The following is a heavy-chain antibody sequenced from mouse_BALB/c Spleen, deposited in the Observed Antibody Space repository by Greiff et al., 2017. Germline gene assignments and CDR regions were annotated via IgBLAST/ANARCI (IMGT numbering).Heavy chain of an antibody. CDR3: ARHRMGGNSGFDY. J-gene: IGHJ2*01. V-gene: IGHV5-6*02. CDR1: GFTFSSYG. Sequence: DVMLVESGGDLVKPGGSLKLSCAASGFTFSSYGMSWVRQTPDKRLEWVATISSGGSYTYYPDSVKGRFTISRDNAKNTLYLQMSSLKSEDTAMYYCARHRMGGNSGFDYWGQGTTLTVSS. CDR2: ISSGGSYT. D-gene: IGHD2-1*01.